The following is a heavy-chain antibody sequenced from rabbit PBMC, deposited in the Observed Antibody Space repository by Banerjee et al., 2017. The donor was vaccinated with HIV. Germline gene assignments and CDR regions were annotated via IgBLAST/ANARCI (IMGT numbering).Heavy chain of an antibody. D-gene: IGHD3-3*01. J-gene: IGHJ6*01. Sequence: QEQLEESGGGLVQPEGSLTLTCTASGFSFSSSYYMCWVRQAPGKGLEWIACIYAGSGGSTYYASWAKDRFTFSKTSSTTVTLQMTSLTAADTATYFCARSATLDIAFKWWGPGTLVTVS. V-gene: IGHV1S45*01. CDR1: GFSFSSSYY. CDR3: ARSATLDIAFKW. CDR2: IYAGSGGST.